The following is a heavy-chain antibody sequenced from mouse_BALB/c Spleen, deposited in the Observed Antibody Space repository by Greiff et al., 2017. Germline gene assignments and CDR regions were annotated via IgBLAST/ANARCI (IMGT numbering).Heavy chain of an antibody. D-gene: IGHD2-4*01. CDR2: ISSGGSYT. V-gene: IGHV5-9-4*01. Sequence: EVHLVESGGGLVKPGGSLKLSCAASGFTFSSYAMSWVRQSPEKGLEWVAEISSGGSYTYYPDTVTGRFTISRDNAKNTLYLEMSSLTSEDTAMYYCARGDYDDYFDYWGQGTTLTVSS. CDR1: GFTFSSYA. CDR3: ARGDYDDYFDY. J-gene: IGHJ2*01.